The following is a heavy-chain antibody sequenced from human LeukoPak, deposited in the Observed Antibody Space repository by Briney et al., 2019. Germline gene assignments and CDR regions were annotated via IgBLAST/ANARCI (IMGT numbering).Heavy chain of an antibody. CDR1: GFTFSSYA. V-gene: IGHV3-30-3*01. CDR2: ISYDGSIK. CDR3: ARRDFDGGDPLVAFDI. J-gene: IGHJ3*02. D-gene: IGHD3-9*01. Sequence: GGSLRLSCAASGFTFSSYAMHWVRQAPGKGLEWMAIISYDGSIKLCADSVKGRFTISRDNSKNPLYLQMNSLRVKDTAVYYCARRDFDGGDPLVAFDIWGQGTMVTVSS.